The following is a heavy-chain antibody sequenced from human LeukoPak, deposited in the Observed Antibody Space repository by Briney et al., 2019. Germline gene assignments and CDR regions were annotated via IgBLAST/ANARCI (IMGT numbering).Heavy chain of an antibody. CDR2: IIPIFGTA. J-gene: IGHJ3*02. Sequence: ASVKVSCKASGYTFTSYGISWVRQAPGQGLEWMGRIIPIFGTANYAQKFQGRVTITTDESTSTAYMELSSLRSEDTAVYYCARKGRYYDTDHDAFDIWGQGTMVTVSS. CDR3: ARKGRYYDTDHDAFDI. CDR1: GYTFTSYG. D-gene: IGHD3-22*01. V-gene: IGHV1-69*05.